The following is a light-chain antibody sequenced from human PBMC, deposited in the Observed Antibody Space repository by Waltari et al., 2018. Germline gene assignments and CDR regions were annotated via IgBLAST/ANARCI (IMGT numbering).Light chain of an antibody. V-gene: IGKV3D-20*01. CDR1: ESVDSHY. CDR2: DAS. J-gene: IGKJ4*01. Sequence: VMTQSPAPLSLSPGERVTLSCGASESVDSHYIAWYQQRPGLARRLLIYDASTRAPGIPGRFSGSGSDTDFILTISRLEPEDVAVYYCQFYGSSPLTFGGGTKVEIK. CDR3: QFYGSSPLT.